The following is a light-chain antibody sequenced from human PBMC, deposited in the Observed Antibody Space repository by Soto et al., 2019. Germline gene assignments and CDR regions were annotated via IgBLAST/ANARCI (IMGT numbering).Light chain of an antibody. J-gene: IGKJ3*01. CDR3: LKYGRSPIFN. CDR1: QSVSSSY. CDR2: GAS. Sequence: EIVLTQSPGTLSLSPGERATLSCRASQSVSSSYLAWYQQKHGQAPRLLIYGASGRATGIQDRFSVRGSGTEFTLTISRLEPEDVAVYYCLKYGRSPIFNFGPGTKVDIK. V-gene: IGKV3-20*01.